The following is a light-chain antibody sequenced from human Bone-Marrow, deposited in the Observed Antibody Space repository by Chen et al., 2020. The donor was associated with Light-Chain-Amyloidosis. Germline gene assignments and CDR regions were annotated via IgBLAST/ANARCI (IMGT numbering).Light chain of an antibody. Sequence: SYELRQPPSVSVSQGQTARITCSGDDLPTKYAYWYQQKPGQAPVLVIHRDTERPSGFSERFSGSSSGTTATLTISGVQAEDEADYHCQSADSSGTYEGRFGGGTKLTVL. J-gene: IGLJ2*01. CDR3: QSADSSGTYEGR. V-gene: IGLV3-25*03. CDR2: RDT. CDR1: DLPTKY.